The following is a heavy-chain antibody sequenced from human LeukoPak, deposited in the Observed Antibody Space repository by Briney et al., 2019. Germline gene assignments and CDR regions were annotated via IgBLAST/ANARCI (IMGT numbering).Heavy chain of an antibody. CDR3: AKGSRDSRPYCFDF. D-gene: IGHD2-15*01. J-gene: IGHJ4*02. CDR1: GFTFSSYG. V-gene: IGHV3-30*02. Sequence: GGSLRLSCAASGFTFSSYGMHWVRQAPGKGLEWVAFIRYDGSNKYYADSVKGRFTISRDNSKNTLYLQMNSLGPEDMAAYYCAKGSRDSRPYCFDFWGQGTLVTVSS. CDR2: IRYDGSNK.